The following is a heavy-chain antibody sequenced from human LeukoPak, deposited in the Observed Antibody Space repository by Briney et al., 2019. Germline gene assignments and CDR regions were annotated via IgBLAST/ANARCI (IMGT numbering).Heavy chain of an antibody. D-gene: IGHD1-26*01. CDR3: ARDHSGSYFY. J-gene: IGHJ4*02. CDR1: GFTFSSYA. Sequence: PGRSLRLSCAASGFTFSSYAMHWVRQAPGKGLEWVAVISYDGSNKYYADSVKGRFTISRDNSKNTLYLQMNSLRAEDTAVYYCARDHSGSYFYWGQGTLVTVSS. CDR2: ISYDGSNK. V-gene: IGHV3-30-3*01.